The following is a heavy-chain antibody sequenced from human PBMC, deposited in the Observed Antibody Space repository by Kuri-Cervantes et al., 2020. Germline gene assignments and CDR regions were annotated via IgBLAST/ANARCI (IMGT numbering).Heavy chain of an antibody. Sequence: GESLKISCAASGFTISSNYMSWVRQAPGKGLEWVSVIYSGGSTYYADSVKGRFTISRDNSKNSLYLQMNSLRAEDTALYYCAKDLNPLRWLVPGDAFDIWGQGTMVTVSS. J-gene: IGHJ3*02. CDR1: GFTISSNY. V-gene: IGHV3-53*05. CDR3: AKDLNPLRWLVPGDAFDI. CDR2: IYSGGST. D-gene: IGHD6-19*01.